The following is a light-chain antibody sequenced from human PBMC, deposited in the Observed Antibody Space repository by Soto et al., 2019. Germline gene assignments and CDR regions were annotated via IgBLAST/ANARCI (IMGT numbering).Light chain of an antibody. V-gene: IGLV2-23*01. CDR2: EGT. Sequence: QSALTQPASLSGSPGQSIAISCIGTSSDVGNYNLVSWYQQHSGKAPKLMIYEGTKRPSGVSDRFSGSKSGNTASLTISGLQAEDEADYYCCSYASTGTYVFGTGTKVTVL. CDR3: CSYASTGTYV. J-gene: IGLJ1*01. CDR1: SSDVGNYNL.